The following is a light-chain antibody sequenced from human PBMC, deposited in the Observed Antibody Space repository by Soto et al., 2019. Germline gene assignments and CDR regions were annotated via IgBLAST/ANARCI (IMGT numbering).Light chain of an antibody. Sequence: EIVMTQSPATLSVSPGERATLSCRASQSVNSKLAWYQQKPGQAPRLLIYGASTRATGIPARFSGSGSGTEFTLTISSLQYEDFAVYYCQQYNNGPPLTFGGGTKVEIK. J-gene: IGKJ4*01. CDR2: GAS. V-gene: IGKV3-15*01. CDR3: QQYNNGPPLT. CDR1: QSVNSK.